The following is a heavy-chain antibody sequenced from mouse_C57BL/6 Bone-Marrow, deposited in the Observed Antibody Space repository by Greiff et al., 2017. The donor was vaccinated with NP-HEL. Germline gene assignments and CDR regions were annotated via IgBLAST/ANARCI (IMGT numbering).Heavy chain of an antibody. CDR2: FYPGSGSI. Sequence: VQLQQSGAELVKPGASVKLSCKASGYTFTEYTIHWVKQRSGQGLEWIGWFYPGSGSIKYNEKFKDKATLTADKSSSTVYMELSRLTSEDSAVYFCARHPPIYDGYQTGIWYFDVWGTGTTVTVSS. CDR1: GYTFTEYT. V-gene: IGHV1-62-2*01. J-gene: IGHJ1*03. D-gene: IGHD2-3*01. CDR3: ARHPPIYDGYQTGIWYFDV.